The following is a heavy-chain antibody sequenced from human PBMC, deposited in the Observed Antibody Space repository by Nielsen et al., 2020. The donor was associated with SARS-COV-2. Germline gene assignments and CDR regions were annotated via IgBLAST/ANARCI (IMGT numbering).Heavy chain of an antibody. D-gene: IGHD2-2*01. CDR2: ISWNSGSI. J-gene: IGHJ6*02. Sequence: SLKISCAASGFTFDDYAMHWVRQAPGKGLEWVSGISWNSGSIGYADSVKGRFTISRDNAKNSLYLQMNSLRAEDTAVYYCARVLVPAAPAYYYGMDVWGQGTTVNVSS. V-gene: IGHV3-9*01. CDR3: ARVLVPAAPAYYYGMDV. CDR1: GFTFDDYA.